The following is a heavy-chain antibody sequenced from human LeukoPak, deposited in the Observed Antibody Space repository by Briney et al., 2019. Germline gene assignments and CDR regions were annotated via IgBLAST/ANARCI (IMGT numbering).Heavy chain of an antibody. CDR3: TRDPRRSNWNYVIGWFDP. Sequence: GASVKVSCKASGYTFTSYDINWVRQATGQGLEWMGWMNPNSGNTGYAQKFQGRVTMTRDTSITTAYMELSRLRSDDTALYYCTRDPRRSNWNYVIGWFDPWGQGTLVTVSS. J-gene: IGHJ5*02. CDR2: MNPNSGNT. D-gene: IGHD1-7*01. V-gene: IGHV1-8*01. CDR1: GYTFTSYD.